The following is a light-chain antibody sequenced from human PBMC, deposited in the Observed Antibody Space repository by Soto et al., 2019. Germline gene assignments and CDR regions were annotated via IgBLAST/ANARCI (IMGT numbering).Light chain of an antibody. Sequence: EIVLTQSPGTLSLSPGERGTLSCRSSQSLTSSYLAWYQQKPGQAPRLLVYGASTRASGIPDRFSGSGSGTEFTLSISSLQSEDFAVYYCQQYYNWPRTFGQGTKVDIK. V-gene: IGKV3-15*01. CDR1: QSLTSSY. J-gene: IGKJ1*01. CDR2: GAS. CDR3: QQYYNWPRT.